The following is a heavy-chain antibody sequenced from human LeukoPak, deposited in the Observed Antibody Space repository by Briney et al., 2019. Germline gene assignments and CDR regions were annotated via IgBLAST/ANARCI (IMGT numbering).Heavy chain of an antibody. J-gene: IGHJ5*02. Sequence: ASVKASCKASGYTFTSYDINWVRQATGQGLEWMGWMNPNSGNTGYAQKFQGRVTMTRNTSISTAYMELSSLRSEDTAVYYCARGKVPAALNWFDPWGQGTLVTVSS. D-gene: IGHD2-2*01. CDR3: ARGKVPAALNWFDP. CDR1: GYTFTSYD. V-gene: IGHV1-8*02. CDR2: MNPNSGNT.